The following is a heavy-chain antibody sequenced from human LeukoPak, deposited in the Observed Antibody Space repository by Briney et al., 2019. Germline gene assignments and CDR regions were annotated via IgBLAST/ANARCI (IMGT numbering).Heavy chain of an antibody. CDR1: GFIFSSYA. J-gene: IGHJ4*02. CDR2: ISSSGGST. CDR3: AKDPRRNYYDGSGYLVY. D-gene: IGHD3-22*01. Sequence: GGSRRPSCAASGFIFSSYAMNWVRQAPGKGLEWVSAISSSGGSTYYADSVKGRFTISRDNSKSTLYLQMNSLRAEDTAVYYCAKDPRRNYYDGSGYLVYWGQGTLVTVSS. V-gene: IGHV3-23*01.